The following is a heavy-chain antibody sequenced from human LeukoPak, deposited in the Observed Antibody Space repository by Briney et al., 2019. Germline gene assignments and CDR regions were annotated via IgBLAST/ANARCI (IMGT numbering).Heavy chain of an antibody. J-gene: IGHJ3*02. CDR1: GGSITSDH. D-gene: IGHD2/OR15-2a*01. Sequence: SETLSLTCTVSGGSITSDHWNWIRRPPGKGLEWIGCIYYSGKTYYNPSLKSRVTISVDMSKNQFSLRLTSVTAADTAVYYCARKNDFEIWGQGTLVTVSS. V-gene: IGHV4-59*01. CDR3: ARKNDFEI. CDR2: IYYSGKT.